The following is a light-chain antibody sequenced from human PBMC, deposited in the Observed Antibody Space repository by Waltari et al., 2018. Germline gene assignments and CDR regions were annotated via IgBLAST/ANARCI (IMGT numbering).Light chain of an antibody. V-gene: IGKV3-11*01. CDR3: QQRRVWPPLT. Sequence: EIVLTQSPATLSLSPGERATLSCRASQSVDNYLAWYQQKPGQAPRLLSYDASKTASCIPGRFSGSGSGTDFTLTISSLEPEDVAVYYCQQRRVWPPLTFGGGTKVEIK. CDR1: QSVDNY. J-gene: IGKJ4*01. CDR2: DAS.